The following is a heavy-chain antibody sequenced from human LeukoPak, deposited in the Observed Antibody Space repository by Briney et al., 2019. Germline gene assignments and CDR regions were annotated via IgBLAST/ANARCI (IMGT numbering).Heavy chain of an antibody. J-gene: IGHJ4*02. D-gene: IGHD1-26*01. CDR2: TYYRSKWYN. CDR3: ATSLGANYIFGN. V-gene: IGHV6-1*01. CDR1: GDSVSSNRAA. Sequence: SQTLSLTCAISGDSVSSNRAAWHWIRQSPSIGLEWLGRTYYRSKWYNDYAVSVKSRITINPDTSKNQFSLQLNSVTPEDTAVYYCATSLGANYIFGNWGQGTLVTVSS.